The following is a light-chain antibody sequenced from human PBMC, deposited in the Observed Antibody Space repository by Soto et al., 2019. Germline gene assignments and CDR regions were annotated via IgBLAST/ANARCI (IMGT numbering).Light chain of an antibody. CDR1: QTIRYW. V-gene: IGKV1-5*01. CDR2: DAS. Sequence: DIQMTQSPSTLSASVGDRVTITCRASQTIRYWLTWHQQKPGRAPQVLIYDASTLQKGVPSRFSGGGFGTEFTLNISSLQPDDFATYYCQQYHGFPYTFGQGTKVEIK. CDR3: QQYHGFPYT. J-gene: IGKJ2*01.